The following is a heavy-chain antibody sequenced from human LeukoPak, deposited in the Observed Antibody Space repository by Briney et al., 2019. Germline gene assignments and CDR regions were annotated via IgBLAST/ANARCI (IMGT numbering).Heavy chain of an antibody. CDR2: INPSGGST. CDR1: GGTFSSYT. CDR3: ARGITYGTIDY. Sequence: ASVKVSCKASGGTFSSYTISWVRQAPGQGLEWMGIINPSGGSTSYAQKFQGSVTMTRDTSTSTVYMELSSLRSEDTAVYYCARGITYGTIDYWGQGTLVTVSS. J-gene: IGHJ4*02. D-gene: IGHD1-14*01. V-gene: IGHV1-46*03.